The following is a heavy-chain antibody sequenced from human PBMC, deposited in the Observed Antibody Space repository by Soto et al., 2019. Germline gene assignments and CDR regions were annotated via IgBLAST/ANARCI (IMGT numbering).Heavy chain of an antibody. CDR2: ISGSGGST. J-gene: IGHJ4*02. CDR1: GFTFSSYA. D-gene: IGHD6-13*01. CDR3: AKDRSGGRIAAVEFDY. Sequence: GGSLRLSCAASGFTFSSYAMSWVRQAPGKGLEWVSAISGSGGSTYYADSVKGRFTISRDNSKNTLYLQMNSLRAEDTAVYYCAKDRSGGRIAAVEFDYWGQGTLVTVSS. V-gene: IGHV3-23*01.